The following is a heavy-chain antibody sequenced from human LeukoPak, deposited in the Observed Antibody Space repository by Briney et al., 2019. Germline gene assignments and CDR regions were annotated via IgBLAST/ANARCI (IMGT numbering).Heavy chain of an antibody. CDR1: GFSVRTSGVG. Sequence: SGPTLVKPTQTLTLTCTFSGFSVRTSGVGVGWIRQPRGKALEWLALIYWDDDKRYSPSLKSRLTITKDTSKNQVVLTMTNMDPVDTATYYCAHRPGWGNYFDYWGQGTLVTVSS. V-gene: IGHV2-5*02. D-gene: IGHD3-16*01. J-gene: IGHJ4*02. CDR2: IYWDDDK. CDR3: AHRPGWGNYFDY.